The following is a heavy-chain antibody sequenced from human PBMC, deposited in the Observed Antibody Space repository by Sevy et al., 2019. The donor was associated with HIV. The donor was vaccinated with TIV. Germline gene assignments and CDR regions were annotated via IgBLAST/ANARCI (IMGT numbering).Heavy chain of an antibody. J-gene: IGHJ4*02. V-gene: IGHV1-24*01. CDR2: FDPEHGET. CDR1: GYTLTELS. Sequence: ASVKVSCKVSGYTLTELSMHWVRQAPGKGLEWMGGFDPEHGETIYAQKFQGRVTMTEDTSTDTAYMELSSLRSEDTAVYYCATTRRALGQWLVLGYWGQGTLVTVSS. D-gene: IGHD6-19*01. CDR3: ATTRRALGQWLVLGY.